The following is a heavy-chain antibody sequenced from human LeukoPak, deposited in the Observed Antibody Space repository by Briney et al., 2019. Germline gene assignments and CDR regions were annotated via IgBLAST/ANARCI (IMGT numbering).Heavy chain of an antibody. Sequence: SETLSLTCAVYGGSFSGYYWSWIRQPPGKGLEWIGEINHSGSTNYNPSLKSRVTISVDTSKNQFSLKLSSVTAADTAVYYCARETVTTIGRATWYFDLWGRGTLVTVSS. CDR2: INHSGST. CDR3: ARETVTTIGRATWYFDL. D-gene: IGHD4-17*01. V-gene: IGHV4-34*01. CDR1: GGSFSGYY. J-gene: IGHJ2*01.